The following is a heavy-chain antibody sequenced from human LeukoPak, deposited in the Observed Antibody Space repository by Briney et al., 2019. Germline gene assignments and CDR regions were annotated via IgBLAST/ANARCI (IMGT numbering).Heavy chain of an antibody. J-gene: IGHJ4*02. Sequence: SETLSLTCIVSAGSMNNYYWTWIRQPAGEGLEWIGRIYPNGAINYNPSLKSRVTMSVDTSKNQFSLKLISVTAADTAVYYCAREYGDQGTRNFDYWGQGGLVIVSS. V-gene: IGHV4-4*07. CDR1: AGSMNNYY. D-gene: IGHD4-17*01. CDR3: AREYGDQGTRNFDY. CDR2: IYPNGAI.